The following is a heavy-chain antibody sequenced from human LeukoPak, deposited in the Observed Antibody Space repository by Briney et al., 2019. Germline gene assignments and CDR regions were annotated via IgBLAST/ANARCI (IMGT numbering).Heavy chain of an antibody. D-gene: IGHD3-22*01. V-gene: IGHV4-39*01. Sequence: SETLSLTCTVSGGSISSSSYYWGWIRQPPGKGLEWIGSTYYSGSTYYNPSLKSRVTISVDTSKNQFSLKLSSVTAADTAVYYCARLDDSSGYLHWGQGTLVTVSS. CDR3: ARLDDSSGYLH. CDR2: TYYSGST. CDR1: GGSISSSSYY. J-gene: IGHJ4*02.